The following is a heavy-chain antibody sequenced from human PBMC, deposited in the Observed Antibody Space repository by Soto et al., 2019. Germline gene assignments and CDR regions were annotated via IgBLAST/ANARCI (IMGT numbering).Heavy chain of an antibody. CDR3: ARDLLVDFWTGFRYFDF. CDR2: IYYSGTT. D-gene: IGHD3-3*01. CDR1: GGSITSGNYY. Sequence: LSLTCTVSGGSITSGNYYWTWIRQHPGKGLEWIGNIYYSGTTYNNPSLESRLTISVDTSKNQFSLKLTSVTAADTAVYFCARDLLVDFWTGFRYFDFWGPGTLVTVSS. V-gene: IGHV4-31*02. J-gene: IGHJ4*01.